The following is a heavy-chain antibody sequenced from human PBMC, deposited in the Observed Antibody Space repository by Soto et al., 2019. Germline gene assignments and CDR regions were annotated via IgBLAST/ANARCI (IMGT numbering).Heavy chain of an antibody. J-gene: IGHJ6*02. CDR2: ISGSGGST. CDR1: GFTFSSYA. Sequence: GGSLRLSCAASGFTFSSYAMSWVRQAPGKGLEWVSAISGSGGSTYYADSVKGRFTISRDNSKNTLYLQMNSLRAEDTAVYYCAREGVYDSSGYYSRYYGMDVWGQGTTVTVSS. CDR3: AREGVYDSSGYYSRYYGMDV. D-gene: IGHD3-22*01. V-gene: IGHV3-23*01.